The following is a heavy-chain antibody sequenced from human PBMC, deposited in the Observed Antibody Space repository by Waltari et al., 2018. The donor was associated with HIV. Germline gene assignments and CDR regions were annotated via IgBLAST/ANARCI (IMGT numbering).Heavy chain of an antibody. J-gene: IGHJ4*02. CDR2: SYYSGST. CDR3: ASLGYSSGWYYFDY. CDR1: GGSISGHS. Sequence: QVQLQESGPGLVKPSETLSLTCAVSGGSISGHSWSWIRQPPGKGLEFIGYSYYSGSTNYDPSLKSRVTIAVDTSKNQFSLKLNSVTAADTAVYYCASLGYSSGWYYFDYWGQGTLVTVSS. V-gene: IGHV4-59*11. D-gene: IGHD6-19*01.